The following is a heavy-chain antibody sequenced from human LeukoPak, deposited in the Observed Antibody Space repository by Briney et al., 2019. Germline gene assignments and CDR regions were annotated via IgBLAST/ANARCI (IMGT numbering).Heavy chain of an antibody. V-gene: IGHV3-53*01. Sequence: QAGGSLRLSCAASGFTVSSNYMSWVRQAPGKGLEWVSVIYSGGSTYYADSVKGRFTISRDNSKNTLYLQMSSLRAEDTAVYYCARGPRDSSWYVDYWGQGTLVTVSS. CDR2: IYSGGST. D-gene: IGHD6-13*01. J-gene: IGHJ4*02. CDR3: ARGPRDSSWYVDY. CDR1: GFTVSSNY.